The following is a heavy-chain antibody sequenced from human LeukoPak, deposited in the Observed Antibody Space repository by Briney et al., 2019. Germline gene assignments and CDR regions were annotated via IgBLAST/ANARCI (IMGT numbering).Heavy chain of an antibody. V-gene: IGHV4-31*03. D-gene: IGHD2-2*02. J-gene: IGHJ4*02. CDR1: GGSISSGGYY. CDR2: IYYSGST. Sequence: SETLSLTCTVSGGSISSGGYYWSWIRQHPGKGLEWIVYIYYSGSTYYNPSLKSRVTISVDTSKNQFSLKLSSVTAADTAVYYCARELVEDCSSTSCYIGGTFDYWGQGTLVTVSS. CDR3: ARELVEDCSSTSCYIGGTFDY.